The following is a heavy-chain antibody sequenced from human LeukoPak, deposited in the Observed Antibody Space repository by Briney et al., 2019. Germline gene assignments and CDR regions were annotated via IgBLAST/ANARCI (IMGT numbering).Heavy chain of an antibody. D-gene: IGHD6-19*01. CDR3: ARDSGWHSDS. CDR1: GDSISSNKW. CDR2: VYRSGTA. J-gene: IGHJ5*01. Sequence: SETLSLTCAASGDSISSNKWWHWVRQAPGKGLEWIGEVYRSGTANYNPSLKNRVTISVDKSKNQFSLNLRSVTAADTAVYYCARDSGWHSDSWGQGTLVTVSS. V-gene: IGHV4-4*02.